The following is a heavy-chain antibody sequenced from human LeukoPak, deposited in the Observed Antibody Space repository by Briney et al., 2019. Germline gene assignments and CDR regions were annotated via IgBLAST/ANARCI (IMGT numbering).Heavy chain of an antibody. Sequence: ASVTVSCKASGGTFSSYAISWVRQAPGQGLEWMGGIIPIFGTANYAQKFQGRVTITADESTSTAYMELSSLRSEDTAVYYCAREFNWNYGNYYYGMDVWGQGTTVTVSS. CDR1: GGTFSSYA. CDR2: IIPIFGTA. D-gene: IGHD1-7*01. V-gene: IGHV1-69*13. CDR3: AREFNWNYGNYYYGMDV. J-gene: IGHJ6*02.